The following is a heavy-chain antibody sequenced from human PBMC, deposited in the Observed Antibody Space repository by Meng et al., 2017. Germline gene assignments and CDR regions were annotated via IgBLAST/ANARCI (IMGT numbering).Heavy chain of an antibody. J-gene: IGHJ4*02. D-gene: IGHD3-3*01. V-gene: IGHV3-7*01. Sequence: GESLKISCAASGFTFSGYWMSWIRHVPGKGLEWVANIKEDGSEKYYVDSVKGRFTISRDNAKNSLFLQMNSLRAEDTAVYYCASNYDFFFWGQGTLATVPS. CDR1: GFTFSGYW. CDR2: IKEDGSEK. CDR3: ASNYDFFF.